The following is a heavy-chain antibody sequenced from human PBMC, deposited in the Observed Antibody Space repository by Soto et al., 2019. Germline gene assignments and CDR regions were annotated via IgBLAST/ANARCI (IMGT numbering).Heavy chain of an antibody. J-gene: IGHJ5*02. Sequence: QVQLQESGPGLVQPSQTLSLTCTVSGGSISSSGYYWSWIRQHPEKGLEWLGNIYYSGGTYSNPSLKSRLTISIDTSNNQFSLKLSSVTAADTAIYYCARAAYRDYGRLNWFDPWGQGTMVTVSS. CDR3: ARAAYRDYGRLNWFDP. D-gene: IGHD4-17*01. CDR1: GGSISSSGYY. V-gene: IGHV4-31*03. CDR2: IYYSGGT.